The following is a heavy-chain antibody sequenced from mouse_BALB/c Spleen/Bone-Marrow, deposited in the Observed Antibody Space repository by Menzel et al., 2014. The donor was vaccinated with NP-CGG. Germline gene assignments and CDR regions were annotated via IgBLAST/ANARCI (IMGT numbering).Heavy chain of an antibody. J-gene: IGHJ4*01. Sequence: VQLVESGPGLVAPSQSLSITCTVSGFSLTGYGVNWVRQPPGKGLEWLGMIWGDGSTDYNSALKSRLSISKDNSKSQAFLKMNSLQTDDTARYYCARALYDYDDLYCAMDYWGQGTSVTVSS. D-gene: IGHD2-4*01. V-gene: IGHV2-6-7*01. CDR2: IWGDGST. CDR3: ARALYDYDDLYCAMDY. CDR1: GFSLTGYG.